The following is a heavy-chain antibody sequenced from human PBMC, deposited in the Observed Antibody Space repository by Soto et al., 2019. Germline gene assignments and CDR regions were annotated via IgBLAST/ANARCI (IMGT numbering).Heavy chain of an antibody. V-gene: IGHV4-59*01. J-gene: IGHJ5*02. D-gene: IGHD2-15*01. CDR1: GGSISSYY. Sequence: PSETLSLTCTVSGGSISSYYWSWIRQPPGKGLEWIGYIYYSGSTNYNPSLKSRVTISVDTSKNQFSLKLSSVTAADTAVYYCARGPSSQEVAAGYNWFDPWGQGTLVTVS. CDR2: IYYSGST. CDR3: ARGPSSQEVAAGYNWFDP.